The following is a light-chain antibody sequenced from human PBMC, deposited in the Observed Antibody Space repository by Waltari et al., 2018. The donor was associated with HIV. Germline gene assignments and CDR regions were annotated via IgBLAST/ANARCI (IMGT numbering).Light chain of an antibody. V-gene: IGKV3-20*01. Sequence: EIVLTQSPGTLSLSPGERATLSCRASQTVGNSDLAWYQQKPGQAPRLLIYGASTMAADIPDRFTGSGSGTEFTLTISSLQSEDFAVYYCQQYDNWPPYTFGQGTKLEIK. J-gene: IGKJ2*01. CDR1: QTVGNSD. CDR3: QQYDNWPPYT. CDR2: GAS.